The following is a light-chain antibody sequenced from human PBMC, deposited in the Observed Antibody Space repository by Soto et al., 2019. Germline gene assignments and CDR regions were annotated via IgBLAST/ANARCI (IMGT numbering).Light chain of an antibody. CDR3: QSYDSSLSGFYV. J-gene: IGLJ1*01. CDR2: GNS. Sequence: QLVLTQPPSVSGAPGQRVTISCTGSSSNIGAGYDVHWYQQLPGTAPKLLIYGNSNRPSGVPDRFSGSKSGTSASLAITGLQAEEEADYYCQSYDSSLSGFYVFGTGTKLTVL. CDR1: SSNIGAGYD. V-gene: IGLV1-40*01.